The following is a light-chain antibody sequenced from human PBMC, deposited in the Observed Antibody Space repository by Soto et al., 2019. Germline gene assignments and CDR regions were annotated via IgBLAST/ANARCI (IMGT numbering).Light chain of an antibody. CDR1: QSVSNNY. CDR3: LQYGSSGT. CDR2: GAS. V-gene: IGKV3-20*01. J-gene: IGKJ1*01. Sequence: VMTQSPATLSVSPGARATLSCRASQSVSNNYLAWYQQKPGQAPRLLIYGASNRATGIPDRFSGSGSETDFTLTISRLEPEDFAVYYCLQYGSSGTFGQGTKVDI.